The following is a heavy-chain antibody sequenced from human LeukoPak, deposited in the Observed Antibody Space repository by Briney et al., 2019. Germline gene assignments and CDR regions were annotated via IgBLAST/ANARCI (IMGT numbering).Heavy chain of an antibody. CDR2: INPNRGST. D-gene: IGHD3-22*01. V-gene: IGHV1-46*02. Sequence: ASVKVSCKASGVTFNNYVFSWIRQAPGQGLEWMGIINPNRGSTSYAQKFQGRVTMTRDMSTSTVYMELSSLRSEDTAVYYCATGGHVRVYDSSAYYGHYWGQGTLVTVSS. J-gene: IGHJ4*02. CDR1: GVTFNNYV. CDR3: ATGGHVRVYDSSAYYGHY.